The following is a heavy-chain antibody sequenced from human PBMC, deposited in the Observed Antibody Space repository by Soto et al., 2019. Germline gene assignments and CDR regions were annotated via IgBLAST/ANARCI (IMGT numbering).Heavy chain of an antibody. CDR3: ARLYYDFWSGYHGSYYYYGMDV. Sequence: GESLKISCKGSGYSFTSYWIGWVRQMPGKGLEWMGIAYPGDSDTRYSPSFQGRVTISADKSISTAYLQWSSLKASDTAMYYCARLYYDFWSGYHGSYYYYGMDVWGQGTTVTVSS. J-gene: IGHJ6*02. CDR2: AYPGDSDT. CDR1: GYSFTSYW. D-gene: IGHD3-3*01. V-gene: IGHV5-51*01.